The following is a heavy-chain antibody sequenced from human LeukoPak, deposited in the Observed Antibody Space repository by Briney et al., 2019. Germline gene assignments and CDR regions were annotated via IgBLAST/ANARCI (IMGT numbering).Heavy chain of an antibody. J-gene: IGHJ4*02. CDR2: INPNSGGT. CDR1: GYTFTGYY. V-gene: IGHV1-2*02. CDR3: ARVYYGSGSHIDY. D-gene: IGHD3-10*01. Sequence: ASVKVSCKASGYTFTGYYMHWVRQAPGQGLEWMGWINPNSGGTNYAQKFQGRVTMTRDTSISTAYMALSRLRSDDTAVYYCARVYYGSGSHIDYWGQGTLVTVSS.